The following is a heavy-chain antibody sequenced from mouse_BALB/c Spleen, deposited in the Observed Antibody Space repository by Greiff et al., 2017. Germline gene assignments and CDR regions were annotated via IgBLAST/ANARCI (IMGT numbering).Heavy chain of an antibody. CDR2: IDPANGNT. CDR3: ARGYDYDFDY. CDR1: GFNIKDTY. J-gene: IGHJ2*01. V-gene: IGHV14-3*02. Sequence: VQLQQSGAELVKPGASVKLSCTASGFNIKDTYMHWVKQRPEQGLEWIGRIDPANGNTKYDPKFQGKASITADTSSNTAYLQLSSLTSEDTAVYYCARGYDYDFDYWGQGTTLTVSS. D-gene: IGHD2-4*01.